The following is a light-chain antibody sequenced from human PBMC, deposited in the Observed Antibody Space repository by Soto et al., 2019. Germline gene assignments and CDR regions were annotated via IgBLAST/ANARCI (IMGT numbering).Light chain of an antibody. CDR1: QSVTSSF. V-gene: IGKV3-20*01. J-gene: IGKJ4*01. CDR3: QQYRSSLLT. CDR2: GAS. Sequence: EMVLTRSPGTLSLSPGERATLSCRASQSVTSSFLAWYQQKPGQAPRLLIYGASTRATGIPDRFSGSGSGTDFTLTITRLEPEDFAVYYCQQYRSSLLTFGGGTKVDIK.